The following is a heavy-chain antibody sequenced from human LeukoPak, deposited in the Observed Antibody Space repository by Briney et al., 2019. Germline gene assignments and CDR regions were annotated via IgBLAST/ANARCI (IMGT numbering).Heavy chain of an antibody. V-gene: IGHV3-21*01. D-gene: IGHD1-7*01. J-gene: IGHJ4*02. CDR1: GFTFSSYS. CDR2: ISSESSFI. Sequence: GVSLRLSCAASGFTFSSYSMNWVRQAPGKGLEWVSSISSESSFIYYADSLKGRFTISRDNAKNSLFLQMNSLRAEDTAVYYCARNYDYWGQGTLVTVSS. CDR3: ARNYDY.